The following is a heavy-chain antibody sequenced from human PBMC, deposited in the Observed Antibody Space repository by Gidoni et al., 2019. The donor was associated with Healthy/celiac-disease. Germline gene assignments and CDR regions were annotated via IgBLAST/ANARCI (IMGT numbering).Heavy chain of an antibody. J-gene: IGHJ4*02. D-gene: IGHD2-2*01. Sequence: EVQLVESGGGLVKPGGSLRLSCAASGFTFSNAWMSWVRQAPGKGLGWVGRIKSKTDGGTTDYAAPVKGRFTISRDDSKNTLYLQMNSLKTEDTAVYYCTTNVVVVPAAEWGYWGQGTLVTVSS. CDR1: GFTFSNAW. V-gene: IGHV3-15*01. CDR2: IKSKTDGGTT. CDR3: TTNVVVVPAAEWGY.